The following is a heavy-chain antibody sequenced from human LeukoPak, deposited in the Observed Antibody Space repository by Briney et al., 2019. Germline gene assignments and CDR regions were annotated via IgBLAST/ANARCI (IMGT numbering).Heavy chain of an antibody. CDR2: INPSGGST. V-gene: IGHV1-46*01. J-gene: IGHJ6*02. CDR3: ARRGVAGTIFDYYYGMDV. D-gene: IGHD6-19*01. CDR1: GYTFTSYY. Sequence: ASVKVSCKASGYTFTSYYMHWVRQAPGQGLEWMGIINPSGGSTSYAQKFQGRVTMTRDTSTSTVYMELSSLRSEDTAVYYCARRGVAGTIFDYYYGMDVWGQGTTVTVSS.